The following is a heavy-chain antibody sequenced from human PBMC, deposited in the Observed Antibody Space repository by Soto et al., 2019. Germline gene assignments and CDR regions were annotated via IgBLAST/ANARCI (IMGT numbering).Heavy chain of an antibody. CDR2: IKQDGSEK. CDR3: ARGGNPGFAFDY. D-gene: IGHD2-15*01. V-gene: IGHV3-7*03. Sequence: PGGSRRLSCAASGFTFSGYWMSWVRQAPGKGLEWVANIKQDGSEKYYVDSVKGRFTISRDNAKTSLYLQMNSLRAEDTAVYYCARGGNPGFAFDYWGQGTLVTVSS. J-gene: IGHJ4*02. CDR1: GFTFSGYW.